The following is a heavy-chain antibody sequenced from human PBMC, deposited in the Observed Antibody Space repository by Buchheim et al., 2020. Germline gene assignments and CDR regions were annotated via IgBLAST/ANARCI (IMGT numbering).Heavy chain of an antibody. CDR1: GFTFSSFA. D-gene: IGHD3-16*02. CDR3: ARDSEDYVWGSYRLDY. Sequence: QLVESGGGVVQPGRSLRLSCATSGFTFSSFAMHWVRQAPGKGLEWVAVISYDGSNEYYADSVKGRFTIFRDNSKNTLYLQMNSLKTEDTAVYYCARDSEDYVWGSYRLDYWGQGTL. CDR2: ISYDGSNE. V-gene: IGHV3-30*01. J-gene: IGHJ4*02.